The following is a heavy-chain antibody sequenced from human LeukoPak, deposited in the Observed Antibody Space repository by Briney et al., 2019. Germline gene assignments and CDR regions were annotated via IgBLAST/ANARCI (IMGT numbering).Heavy chain of an antibody. CDR2: TYYRSKWYN. Sequence: SQTLSLTCAISGDSVSTNSAAWNWIRQSPSRGLEWLGRTYYRSKWYNDYGVPVKSRITINPDTSKNQFSLQLNSVTPEDTAVYCCARGGIGYCTSTSCSFDSWGQGTLVTVSS. CDR1: GDSVSTNSAA. V-gene: IGHV6-1*01. J-gene: IGHJ4*02. D-gene: IGHD2-2*01. CDR3: ARGGIGYCTSTSCSFDS.